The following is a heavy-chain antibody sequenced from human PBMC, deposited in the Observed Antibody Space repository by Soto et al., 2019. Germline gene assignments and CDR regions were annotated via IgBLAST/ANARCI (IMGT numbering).Heavy chain of an antibody. CDR3: ARSRTGTTYGGMDV. CDR2: IHSGGDT. CDR1: GFAASSHY. D-gene: IGHD1-7*01. J-gene: IGHJ6*02. V-gene: IGHV3-66*01. Sequence: GGSLRLSCAASGFAASSHYMTWVRQAPGKGLEWVSVIHSGGDTHYADSVRGRFTISRDNSKNTLYLQMNSLRAEDTAVYYCARSRTGTTYGGMDVWGQGT.